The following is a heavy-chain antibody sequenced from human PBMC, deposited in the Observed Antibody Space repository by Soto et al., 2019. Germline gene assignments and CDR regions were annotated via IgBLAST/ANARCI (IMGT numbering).Heavy chain of an antibody. D-gene: IGHD6-19*01. V-gene: IGHV4-34*01. J-gene: IGHJ4*02. CDR3: ARGRGIAVAEDY. CDR1: GGSFSGYY. CDR2: INHSGST. Sequence: QVQLQQWGAGLLKPSETLSLTCAVYGGSFSGYYWSWIRQPPGKGLEWIGEINHSGSTNYNPSLKSRVTISVDTSKNPFSLKLSSVTAADTAVYYCARGRGIAVAEDYWGQGTLVTVSS.